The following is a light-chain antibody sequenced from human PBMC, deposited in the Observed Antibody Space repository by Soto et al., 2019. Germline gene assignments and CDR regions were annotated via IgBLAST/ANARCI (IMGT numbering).Light chain of an antibody. CDR3: QQYGSSLAWT. V-gene: IGKV3-20*01. Sequence: EIVLTQSPGTLSLSPGERATLSCRASQSVSSSYLAWYQQKPGQAPRLLIYGASSRATGIPDRFSGSGSGAHFSLTISRLEPEGFAVYYCQQYGSSLAWTFGQGTKVEIK. J-gene: IGKJ1*01. CDR2: GAS. CDR1: QSVSSSY.